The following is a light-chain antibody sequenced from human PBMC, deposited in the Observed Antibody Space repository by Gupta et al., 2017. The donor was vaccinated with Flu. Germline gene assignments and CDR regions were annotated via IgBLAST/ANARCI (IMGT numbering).Light chain of an antibody. CDR2: STN. V-gene: IGLV8-61*01. CDR1: SGSVSTSSN. J-gene: IGLJ3*02. CDR3: AVYMGSGSWV. Sequence: QTVVTQEPSFSVSPGGTVTLPCGFRSGSVSTSSNPSWYQQTPGQAPRTLIYSTNTRSSGVPDRFSGSILGNKAALTITGAQADDESDYYCAVYMGSGSWVFGGGTKLTVL.